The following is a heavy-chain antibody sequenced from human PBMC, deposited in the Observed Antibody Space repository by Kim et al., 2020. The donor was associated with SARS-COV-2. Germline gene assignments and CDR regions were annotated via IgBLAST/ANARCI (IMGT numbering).Heavy chain of an antibody. D-gene: IGHD3-3*01. V-gene: IGHV4-59*13. CDR1: GGSISSYY. CDR3: ARGEPELEWLLYPSGDYWYFDL. CDR2: IYYSGST. Sequence: SETLSLTCTVSGGSISSYYWSWIRQPPGKGLEWIGYIYYSGSTNYNPSLKSRVTISVDTSKNQFSLKLSSVTAADTAVYYCARGEPELEWLLYPSGDYWYFDLWGRGTLVTVSS. J-gene: IGHJ2*01.